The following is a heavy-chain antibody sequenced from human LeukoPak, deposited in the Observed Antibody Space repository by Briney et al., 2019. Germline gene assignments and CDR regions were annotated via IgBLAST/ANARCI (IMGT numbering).Heavy chain of an antibody. Sequence: SETLSLTCTVSGGSISSSNYYWSWIRQPPGKGLEWIGYIYYSGSTNYNPSLKSRVTISVDTSKNQFSLKLSSVTAADTAVYYCARKPPSGPGYYYSYGMDVWGQVTTVIV. V-gene: IGHV4-61*05. J-gene: IGHJ6*02. CDR3: ARKPPSGPGYYYSYGMDV. CDR2: IYYSGST. CDR1: GGSISSSNYY.